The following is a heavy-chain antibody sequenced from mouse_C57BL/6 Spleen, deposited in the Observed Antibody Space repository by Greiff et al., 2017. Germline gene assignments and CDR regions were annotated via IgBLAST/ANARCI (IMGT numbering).Heavy chain of an antibody. J-gene: IGHJ1*03. D-gene: IGHD1-1*01. CDR1: GYTFTSYW. V-gene: IGHV1-64*01. Sequence: QVQLQQPGAELVKPGASVKLSCKASGYTFTSYWMHWVKQRPGQGLEWIGMIHPNSGSTNYNEKFKSKATLTVDKSSSTAYMQLSSLTSEDSAVYYCAREAYGSSPYWYFDVWGTGTTVTVSS. CDR2: IHPNSGST. CDR3: AREAYGSSPYWYFDV.